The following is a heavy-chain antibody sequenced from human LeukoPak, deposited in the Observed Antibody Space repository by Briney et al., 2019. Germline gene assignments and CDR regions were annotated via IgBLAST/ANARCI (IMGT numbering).Heavy chain of an antibody. CDR2: ISPNSGAT. V-gene: IGHV1-2*02. D-gene: IGHD3-22*01. Sequence: ASVKVSCKASGYTFTAHSLHWVRQAPGQGLEWMGWISPNSGATKYAQKFQGRVTMTRDTSSTTAYMDLSRLRSDDTAVYYCVRESVCDTRTCLAPADWFDPWGQGTLVTVSS. J-gene: IGHJ5*02. CDR1: GYTFTAHS. CDR3: VRESVCDTRTCLAPADWFDP.